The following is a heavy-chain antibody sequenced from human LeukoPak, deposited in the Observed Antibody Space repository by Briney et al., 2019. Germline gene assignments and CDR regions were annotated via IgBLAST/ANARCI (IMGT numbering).Heavy chain of an antibody. CDR1: GYTLTGYY. CDR2: INSNSGGT. V-gene: IGHV1-2*02. D-gene: IGHD3-22*01. Sequence: ASVKVSCKASGYTLTGYYMHWVRQAPGQGLEWMGWINSNSGGTNYAQKFQGRVTMTRDTSISTAYMELSRLRSDDTAVYYCASLIVVDNPENWFDPWGQGTLVTVSS. J-gene: IGHJ5*02. CDR3: ASLIVVDNPENWFDP.